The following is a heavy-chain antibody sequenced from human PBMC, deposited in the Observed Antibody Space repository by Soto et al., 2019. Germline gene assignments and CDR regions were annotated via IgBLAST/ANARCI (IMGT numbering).Heavy chain of an antibody. Sequence: QVQLVQSGAEVKKPGASVKVSCKASGYTFTSYDINWVRQATGQGLEWMGWMNPNSGNTGYAQKFQGRXXMXRXTSISTAYMELSSLRSEDTAVYYCARDRLGATTYDYWGQGTLVTVSS. V-gene: IGHV1-8*01. J-gene: IGHJ4*02. D-gene: IGHD1-26*01. CDR2: MNPNSGNT. CDR1: GYTFTSYD. CDR3: ARDRLGATTYDY.